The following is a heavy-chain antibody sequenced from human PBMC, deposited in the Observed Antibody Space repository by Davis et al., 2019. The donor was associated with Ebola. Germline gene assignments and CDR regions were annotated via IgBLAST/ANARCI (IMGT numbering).Heavy chain of an antibody. CDR2: IIPMFRSP. CDR3: VRVQTGYYFDSSDSPSWFAP. Sequence: SVKVSCKASGGTFSSYAISWVRQAPGQGLEWMGGIIPMFRSPNYAQKFQDRVTITADESTRTVYLELSSLRSEDTAVYYCVRVQTGYYFDSSDSPSWFAPWGQGTLVTVSS. J-gene: IGHJ5*02. CDR1: GGTFSSYA. V-gene: IGHV1-69*13. D-gene: IGHD3-22*01.